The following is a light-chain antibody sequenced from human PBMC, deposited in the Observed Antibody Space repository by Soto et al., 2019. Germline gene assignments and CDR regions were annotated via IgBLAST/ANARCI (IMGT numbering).Light chain of an antibody. Sequence: DIQMTQSPSSLSASVGDRVTITCRASLSISTELNWYQQKPGKAPKVLIFGASSLQSGVPSRFSGSGSGTDFTLTISRVEPEDFALYYCHQYGESPRTFGQGTKLELK. CDR3: HQYGESPRT. CDR1: LSISTE. J-gene: IGKJ2*01. V-gene: IGKV1-39*01. CDR2: GAS.